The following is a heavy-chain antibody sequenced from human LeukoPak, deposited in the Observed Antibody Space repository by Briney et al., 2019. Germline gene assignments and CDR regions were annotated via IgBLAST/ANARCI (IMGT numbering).Heavy chain of an antibody. CDR1: GFTFSSYG. Sequence: GGSLRLSCAASGFTFSSYGMHWVRQAPGKGLEWVAFIRYDGSNKYYADSVKGRFTISRDNSKNTLYLQMNSLRAEDTAVYYCAKVPTIMVGYGGPFDYWGQGTLVTVSS. D-gene: IGHD4-23*01. CDR3: AKVPTIMVGYGGPFDY. J-gene: IGHJ4*02. CDR2: IRYDGSNK. V-gene: IGHV3-30*02.